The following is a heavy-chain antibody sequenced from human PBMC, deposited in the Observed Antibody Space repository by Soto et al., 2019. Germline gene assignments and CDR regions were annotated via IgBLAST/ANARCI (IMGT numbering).Heavy chain of an antibody. D-gene: IGHD5-12*01. CDR1: GGSFSGYY. J-gene: IGHJ4*02. V-gene: IGHV4-34*01. Sequence: PSETLSLTCAVYGGSFSGYYWSWIRQPPGKVLEWIGEINHSGSTNYNPSLKSRVTISVDTSKNQFSLKLSSVTAADTAVYYCARGERRDGYNYYYFDYWGQGTLVTVSS. CDR3: ARGERRDGYNYYYFDY. CDR2: INHSGST.